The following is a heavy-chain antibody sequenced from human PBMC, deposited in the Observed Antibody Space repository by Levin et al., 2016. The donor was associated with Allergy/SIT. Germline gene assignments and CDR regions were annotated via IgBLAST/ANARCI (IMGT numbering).Heavy chain of an antibody. D-gene: IGHD4-17*01. CDR3: AKGAHTVTTWDAFDI. J-gene: IGHJ3*02. CDR2: MSGSGGRT. Sequence: VRQAPGKGLEWVSGMSGSGGRTYYADSVKGRFTISRDNSKNTLYLQMNSLRAEDTAVYYCAKGAHTVTTWDAFDIWGQGTMVTVSS. V-gene: IGHV3-23*01.